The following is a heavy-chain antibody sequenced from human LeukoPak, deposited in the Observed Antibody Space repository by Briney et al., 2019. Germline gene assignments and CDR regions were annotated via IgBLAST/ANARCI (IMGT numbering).Heavy chain of an antibody. CDR2: VTSYNGDT. CDR3: AKDWHILTGRNCFDP. V-gene: IGHV1-18*01. D-gene: IGHD3-9*01. Sequence: ASVKVSCKASGYTFNSYGISWVRQAPGQGLEWMGWVTSYNGDTNYAQKFQGRVTMSTDTSTSTAYMELRSLRFDDTAIYYCAKDWHILTGRNCFDPWGQGTLVTVSS. J-gene: IGHJ5*02. CDR1: GYTFNSYG.